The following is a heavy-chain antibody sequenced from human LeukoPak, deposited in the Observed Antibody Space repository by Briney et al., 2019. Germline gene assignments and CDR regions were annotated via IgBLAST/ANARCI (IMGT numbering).Heavy chain of an antibody. Sequence: ASVKVSCKASGYTFTSYYMHWVRQAPGQGLEWMGIINPSGGSTSYAQKLQGRVTMTTDTSTSTAYMELRSLRSDDTAVYYCARVPSAYYYDSSGYYYSDYWGQGTLVTVSS. V-gene: IGHV1-46*01. D-gene: IGHD3-22*01. CDR3: ARVPSAYYYDSSGYYYSDY. J-gene: IGHJ4*02. CDR1: GYTFTSYY. CDR2: INPSGGST.